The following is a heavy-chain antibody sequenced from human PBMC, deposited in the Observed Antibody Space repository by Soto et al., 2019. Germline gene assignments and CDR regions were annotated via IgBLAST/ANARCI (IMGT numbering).Heavy chain of an antibody. CDR2: ISGSGGST. CDR1: GFTFSSYA. V-gene: IGHV3-23*01. CDR3: AKDGGAAAAGLIDY. Sequence: PGGSPRLSCAASGFTFSSYAMSWVRQAPGKGLEWVSAISGSGGSTYYADSVKGRFTISRDNSKNTLYLQMNSLRAEDTAVYYCAKDGGAAAAGLIDYWGQGTLVTVSS. J-gene: IGHJ4*02. D-gene: IGHD6-13*01.